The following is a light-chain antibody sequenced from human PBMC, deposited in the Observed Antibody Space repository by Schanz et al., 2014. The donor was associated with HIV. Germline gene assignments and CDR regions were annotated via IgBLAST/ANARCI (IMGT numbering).Light chain of an antibody. V-gene: IGLV1-51*01. Sequence: QSVLTQPPSMSAAPGQRVTISCAGSAFNIGQNYVSWFQQFPGTAPKLLIYVNHQRPSGIPDRFSGSKTGTSATLAINGLQTGDEADYYCATWHSSLREVVFGGGTKLTVL. CDR2: VNH. CDR1: AFNIGQNY. CDR3: ATWHSSLREVV. J-gene: IGLJ2*01.